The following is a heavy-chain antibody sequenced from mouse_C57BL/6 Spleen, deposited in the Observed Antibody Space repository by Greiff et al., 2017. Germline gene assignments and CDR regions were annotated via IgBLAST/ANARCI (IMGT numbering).Heavy chain of an antibody. V-gene: IGHV1-15*01. D-gene: IGHD1-1*01. CDR2: IDPETGGT. CDR1: GYTFTDYE. Sequence: VQLQQSGAELVRPGASVTLSCKASGYTFTDYEMHWVKQTPVHGLEWIGAIDPETGGTAYNQKFKGKAILTADKSSSTAYMELRSLTSEDSAVYYCTRWITTVVAYVDYWCQGTTLTVSS. CDR3: TRWITTVVAYVDY. J-gene: IGHJ2*01.